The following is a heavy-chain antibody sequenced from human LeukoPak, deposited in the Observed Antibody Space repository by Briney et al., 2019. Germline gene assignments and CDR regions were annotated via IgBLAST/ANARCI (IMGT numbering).Heavy chain of an antibody. J-gene: IGHJ3*02. Sequence: SETLSLTCTVSGGFINDYYWNWIRQPPGKGLEWIGYIYYSGSTNYNPSLKSRVTISVDTSKNQFSLKLSSVTAADTAVYYCARLMLWAFDIWGQGTMVTVSS. CDR2: IYYSGST. CDR1: GGFINDYY. V-gene: IGHV4-59*08. D-gene: IGHD3-16*01. CDR3: ARLMLWAFDI.